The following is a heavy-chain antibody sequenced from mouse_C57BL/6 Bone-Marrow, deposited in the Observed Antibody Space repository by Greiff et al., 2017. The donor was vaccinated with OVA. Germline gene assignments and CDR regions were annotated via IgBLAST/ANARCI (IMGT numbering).Heavy chain of an antibody. CDR1: GFSLTSYG. J-gene: IGHJ3*01. D-gene: IGHD2-3*01. CDR3: ASYDGYYAWFAY. Sequence: QVQLKQSGPGLVQPSQSLSITCTVSGFSLTSYGVHWVRQSPGKGLEWLGVIWSGGSTDYNAAFISRLSISKDNSKSQVFFKMNRLQADDTAIYYCASYDGYYAWFAYWGQGTLVTVSA. CDR2: IWSGGST. V-gene: IGHV2-2*01.